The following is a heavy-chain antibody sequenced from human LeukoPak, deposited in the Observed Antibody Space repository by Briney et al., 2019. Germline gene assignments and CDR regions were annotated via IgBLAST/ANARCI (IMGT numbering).Heavy chain of an antibody. Sequence: GASVKVSFKASGYTFTSNGISWVRQAPGQGLEWMGWISAYNGNTNYAQNLQGRVTMTTDTSTSTAYMDLRSLRSDDTAVYYCARTDNWNYAGLYYLGQGTLVTVSS. J-gene: IGHJ4*01. D-gene: IGHD1-7*01. CDR2: ISAYNGNT. CDR3: ARTDNWNYAGLYY. CDR1: GYTFTSNG. V-gene: IGHV1-18*01.